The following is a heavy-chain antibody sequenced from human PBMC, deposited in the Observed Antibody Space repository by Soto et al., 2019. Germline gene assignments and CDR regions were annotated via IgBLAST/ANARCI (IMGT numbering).Heavy chain of an antibody. J-gene: IGHJ5*02. Sequence: PSETLSLTCAASSGSISSDNWWSWVRQPPGEGLEWIGEIYHSGSTNYNPSLKSRVAISMDKWKNQVSLRLTSVTAADTAVYFCARGGPGYCANGVCHNWFDTWGQGTLVTVSS. CDR2: IYHSGST. D-gene: IGHD2-8*01. CDR3: ARGGPGYCANGVCHNWFDT. V-gene: IGHV4-4*02. CDR1: SGSISSDNW.